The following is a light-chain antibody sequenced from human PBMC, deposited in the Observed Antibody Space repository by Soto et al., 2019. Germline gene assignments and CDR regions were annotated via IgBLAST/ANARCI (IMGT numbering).Light chain of an antibody. V-gene: IGLV2-14*01. CDR2: AVS. Sequence: QSALTQPASVSGSPGQSITISCTGTASDVGAYNYVSWYQQHPGKAPKLMIYAVSDRPSGVADRFSGSKSGDTASLTISGLQAEDEAHYYCEAWDETLDGLYVFGTGTKLTVL. CDR3: EAWDETLDGLYV. J-gene: IGLJ1*01. CDR1: ASDVGAYNY.